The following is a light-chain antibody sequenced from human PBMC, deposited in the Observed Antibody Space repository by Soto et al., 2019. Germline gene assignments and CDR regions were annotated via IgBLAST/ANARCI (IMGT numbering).Light chain of an antibody. V-gene: IGLV2-14*01. J-gene: IGLJ6*01. CDR3: ASFRSGTILV. CDR1: SSDVGGYNY. Sequence: QSALTQPASVSGSPGQSITISCTGTSSDVGGYNYVSWYQQHPGKAPKLMIYEVSNRPSGLSNRFSGSKSGNTASLTISGLQAEDEADYYCASFRSGTILVFGSGTKLTVL. CDR2: EVS.